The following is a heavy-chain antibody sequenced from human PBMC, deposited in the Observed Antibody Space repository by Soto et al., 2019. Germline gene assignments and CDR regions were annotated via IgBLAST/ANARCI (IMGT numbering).Heavy chain of an antibody. J-gene: IGHJ5*02. V-gene: IGHV4-31*03. CDR1: GGSISSGGYY. D-gene: IGHD6-13*01. Sequence: PSETLSLTCTVSGGSISSGGYYWSWIRQHPGKGLEWIGYIYYSGSTYYNPSLKSRVTISVDTSKNQFSLKLSSVTAADRAVYYCARALGVRIAAAGTVWFAPWGQGTLVTVSS. CDR2: IYYSGST. CDR3: ARALGVRIAAAGTVWFAP.